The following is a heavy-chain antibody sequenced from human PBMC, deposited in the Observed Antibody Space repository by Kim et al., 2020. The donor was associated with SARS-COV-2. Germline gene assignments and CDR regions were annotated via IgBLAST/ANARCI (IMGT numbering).Heavy chain of an antibody. Sequence: HSASTNNNPSLKSRVPISVDKSKSQFSLKLRSVPAADTAVYYCARGWSLDVWGQGTTVTVSS. D-gene: IGHD2-15*01. CDR2: HSAST. CDR3: ARGWSLDV. V-gene: IGHV4-4*02. J-gene: IGHJ6*02.